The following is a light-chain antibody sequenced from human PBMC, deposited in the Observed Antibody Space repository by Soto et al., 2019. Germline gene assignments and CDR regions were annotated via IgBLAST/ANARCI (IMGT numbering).Light chain of an antibody. J-gene: IGLJ1*01. V-gene: IGLV2-18*01. Sequence: QSVLTQPPSVSGSPGQSVTISCTGTSSDVGNYNRVSWYQQAPGTAPKLMIHEVSNRPSGVPDRFSGSKSGNTASLTISGLQAEDEADYYCSLSTNSNTYVFGTGTKVTVL. CDR3: SLSTNSNTYV. CDR1: SSDVGNYNR. CDR2: EVS.